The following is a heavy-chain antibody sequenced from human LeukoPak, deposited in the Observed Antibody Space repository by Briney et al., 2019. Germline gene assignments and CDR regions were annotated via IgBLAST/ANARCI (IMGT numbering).Heavy chain of an antibody. CDR3: ARVGRIAARGGVDY. D-gene: IGHD6-6*01. Sequence: GGSLRLSCAASGFTVSSNYMSWVRQAPGKGLEWVSVIYSGGSTYYADSVKGRFTISRDNSKNTLYLQMNSLRAEDTAVYYCARVGRIAARGGVDYWGQGTLVTVSS. J-gene: IGHJ4*02. CDR1: GFTVSSNY. V-gene: IGHV3-53*01. CDR2: IYSGGST.